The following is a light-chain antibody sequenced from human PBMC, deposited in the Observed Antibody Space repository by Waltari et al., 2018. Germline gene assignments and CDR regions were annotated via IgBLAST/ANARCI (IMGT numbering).Light chain of an antibody. J-gene: IGKJ2*01. V-gene: IGKV3-11*01. Sequence: EIVLTQSPATLSLSPGERATLSCRDSQSVSSYLAWNQQKPGQAPRLLSYDASNRATGIPARFSGSGSGTDFTLTISSLEPEDFAVYYCQQRSNWPPRYTFGQGTKLEIK. CDR3: QQRSNWPPRYT. CDR2: DAS. CDR1: QSVSSY.